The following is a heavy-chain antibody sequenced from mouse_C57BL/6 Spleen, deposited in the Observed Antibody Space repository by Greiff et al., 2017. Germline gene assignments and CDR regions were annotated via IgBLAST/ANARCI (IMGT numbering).Heavy chain of an antibody. Sequence: VKLQQSGAELVRPGASVKLSCKASGYTFTDYYINWVKQRPGQGLEWIARIYPGSGNTYYNEKFKGKATLTAEKSSSTAYMQLSSLTSEDSAVYFCARYSSGSYAMDYWGQGTSVTVSS. CDR2: IYPGSGNT. CDR1: GYTFTDYY. D-gene: IGHD3-2*02. J-gene: IGHJ4*01. V-gene: IGHV1-76*01. CDR3: ARYSSGSYAMDY.